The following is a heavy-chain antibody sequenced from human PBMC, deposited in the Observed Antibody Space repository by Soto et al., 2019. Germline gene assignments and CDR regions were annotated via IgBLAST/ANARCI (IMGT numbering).Heavy chain of an antibody. V-gene: IGHV1-46*01. CDR1: GYSFTSNH. CDR2: INPNDGST. CDR3: ARGKQIGQYYFDS. Sequence: ASVKVSCQASGYSFTSNHMHWLRQAPGQGLEWLGIINPNDGSTIYLDKFQGRVTMTRDTSTSTLYMELSGLTSGDTAVYYCARGKQIGQYYFDSWGQGTLVTVSS. D-gene: IGHD6-6*01. J-gene: IGHJ4*02.